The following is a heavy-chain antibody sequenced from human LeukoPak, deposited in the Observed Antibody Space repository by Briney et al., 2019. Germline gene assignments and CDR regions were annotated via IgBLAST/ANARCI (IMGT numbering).Heavy chain of an antibody. D-gene: IGHD3-16*01. CDR2: ISGPGGRT. CDR3: AKKVGGVYAFDI. V-gene: IGHV3-23*01. Sequence: GGSLRLSCAASGFTFSSYAMSWVRQAPGKGLEWVSAISGPGGRTYYADSVQGRFTFSTDTSKNTLYLQMTSLRAEDTAVYYCAKKVGGVYAFDIWGQGTMVTVSS. J-gene: IGHJ3*02. CDR1: GFTFSSYA.